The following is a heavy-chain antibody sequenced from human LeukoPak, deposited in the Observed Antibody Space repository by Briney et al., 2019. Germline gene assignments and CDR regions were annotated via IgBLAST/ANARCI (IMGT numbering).Heavy chain of an antibody. Sequence: PGGSLRLSCAASGFTFSSCTMNWVRQAPGKGLEWVSSISRSGSYIYYADSVKGRFTISRDNAKNSLYLQMNSLRAEDTAVYDCARDAGYYYDVYYFDYWGQGTQVTVSS. J-gene: IGHJ4*02. CDR3: ARDAGYYYDVYYFDY. CDR1: GFTFSSCT. D-gene: IGHD3-22*01. V-gene: IGHV3-21*01. CDR2: ISRSGSYI.